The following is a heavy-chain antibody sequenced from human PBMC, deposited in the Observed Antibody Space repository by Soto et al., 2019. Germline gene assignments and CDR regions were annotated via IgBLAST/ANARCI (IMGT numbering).Heavy chain of an antibody. J-gene: IGHJ6*02. CDR1: GFTFSSYG. V-gene: IGHV3-30*18. CDR3: AKDHVADVYHRYGMDV. Sequence: QVPLVESGGGVVQPGRSLRLSCAASGFTFSSYGMHWVRQAPGKGLAWVAVISYDGSNKYYADSVNGRFTISRDNSKNTLYLQMSGRRAEDTSVYYFAKDHVADVYHRYGMDVWGQGTTVTVSS. CDR2: ISYDGSNK. D-gene: IGHD2-2*01.